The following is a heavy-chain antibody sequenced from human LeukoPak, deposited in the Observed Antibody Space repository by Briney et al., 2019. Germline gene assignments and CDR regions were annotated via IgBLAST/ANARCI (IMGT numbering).Heavy chain of an antibody. CDR3: ARGWATKDTAVANFDY. CDR1: GFSFRHYG. CDR2: INYDGSNK. V-gene: IGHV3-30*02. Sequence: GGSLRLSCAASGFSFRHYGMHWVRQAPGKGLEWVAFINYDGSNKYYADSVKGRFTISRDNSKNTLYLQMNSLRAEDTAVYYCARGWATKDTAVANFDYWGQGTLVTVSS. J-gene: IGHJ4*02. D-gene: IGHD5-18*01.